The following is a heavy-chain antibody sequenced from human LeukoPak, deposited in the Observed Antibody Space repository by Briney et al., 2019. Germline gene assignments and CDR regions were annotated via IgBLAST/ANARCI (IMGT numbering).Heavy chain of an antibody. J-gene: IGHJ3*02. Sequence: QTGGSLRLSCAASGFTLSDYWMTWVRQGPGKGLEWVANINRDGGQRSYVDSVKGRFAISRDNAKNSLYLQMSSLKTEDTAVYYCARDISPDDYFDSHKCYYDAFDIWGQGTLVTVSS. D-gene: IGHD3-22*01. V-gene: IGHV3-7*04. CDR1: GFTLSDYW. CDR2: INRDGGQR. CDR3: ARDISPDDYFDSHKCYYDAFDI.